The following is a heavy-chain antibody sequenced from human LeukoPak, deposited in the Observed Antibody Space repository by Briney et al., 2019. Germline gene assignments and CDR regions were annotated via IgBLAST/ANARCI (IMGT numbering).Heavy chain of an antibody. CDR2: ISSSSSYI. D-gene: IGHD6-19*01. Sequence: PGGSLRLSCAASGFTFSSYSMNWVRQAPGKGLECVSAISSSSSYIYYADSVKGRFTISRDNAKNSLYLQMNSLRAEDTAVYYCARDDWGIAVAGTNGYWGQGTLVTVSS. CDR1: GFTFSSYS. V-gene: IGHV3-21*01. CDR3: ARDDWGIAVAGTNGY. J-gene: IGHJ4*02.